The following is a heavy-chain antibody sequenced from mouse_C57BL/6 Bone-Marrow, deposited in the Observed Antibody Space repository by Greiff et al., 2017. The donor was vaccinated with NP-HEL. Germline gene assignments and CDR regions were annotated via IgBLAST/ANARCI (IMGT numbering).Heavy chain of an antibody. CDR2: ISSGGDYI. D-gene: IGHD2-5*01. V-gene: IGHV5-9-1*02. Sequence: EVMLVESGEGLVKPGGSLKLSCAASGFTFSSYAMSWVRQTPEKRLEWVAYISSGGDYIYYADTVKGRFTISRDHARNTLSLQMSSLKSEDTAMYYCTRAFSSIVTTSSAMDYWGQGTSVTVSS. CDR3: TRAFSSIVTTSSAMDY. CDR1: GFTFSSYA. J-gene: IGHJ4*01.